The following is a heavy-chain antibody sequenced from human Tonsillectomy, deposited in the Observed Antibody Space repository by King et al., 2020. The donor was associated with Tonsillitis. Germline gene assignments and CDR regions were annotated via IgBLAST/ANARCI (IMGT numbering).Heavy chain of an antibody. Sequence: VQLVESGAEVKKPGASVKVSCKASGYTFTGYYMHWVRQAPGQGLEWMGWINPNSGGTNYAQKFQGRVTMTRDTSISTAYMELSRLRSDDTAGNYCARIATTGTTYIDYWGQGTLVTVSS. D-gene: IGHD1-1*01. CDR3: ARIATTGTTYIDY. CDR2: INPNSGGT. CDR1: GYTFTGYY. J-gene: IGHJ4*02. V-gene: IGHV1-2*02.